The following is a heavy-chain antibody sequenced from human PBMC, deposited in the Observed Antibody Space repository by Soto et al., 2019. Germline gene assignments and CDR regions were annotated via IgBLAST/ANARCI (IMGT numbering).Heavy chain of an antibody. CDR1: GYTFTGYY. D-gene: IGHD3-10*01. Sequence: ASVKVSCKASGYTFTGYYMHWVRQAPGQGLEWMGWINPNSGGTNYAQKFQGWVTMTRDTSISTAYMELGRLRSDDTAVYYCARAFAGDGSGSDYWGQGTLVTVSS. CDR3: ARAFAGDGSGSDY. CDR2: INPNSGGT. V-gene: IGHV1-2*04. J-gene: IGHJ4*02.